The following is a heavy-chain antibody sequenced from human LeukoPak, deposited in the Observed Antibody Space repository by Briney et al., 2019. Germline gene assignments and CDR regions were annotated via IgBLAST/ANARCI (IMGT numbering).Heavy chain of an antibody. D-gene: IGHD2-15*01. V-gene: IGHV4-59*01. CDR3: ARSEGVVAASRRKTNWFDP. CDR1: GGSISSYY. CDR2: IYYSGST. J-gene: IGHJ5*02. Sequence: PSETLSLTCTVSGGSISSYYWSWIRQPPGKGLEWIGYIYYSGSTNYNPSLKSRVTISVDTSKNQFSLKLSSVTAADTAVYYCARSEGVVAASRRKTNWFDPWGQGTLVTVSS.